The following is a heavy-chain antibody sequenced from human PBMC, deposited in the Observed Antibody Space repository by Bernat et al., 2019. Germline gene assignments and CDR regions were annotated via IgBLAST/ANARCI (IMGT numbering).Heavy chain of an antibody. D-gene: IGHD1-26*01. CDR1: GGTFSSYA. CDR2: IIPILGIA. V-gene: IGHV1-69*04. CDR3: ARDGWELFKFWFDP. J-gene: IGHJ5*02. Sequence: QVQLVQSGAEVKKPGSSVKVSCKASGGTFSSYAISWVRQAPGQGLEWMGRIIPILGIANYAQKFQGRGAITADKSTSTAYMELSSLRSEDTAVYYCARDGWELFKFWFDPWGQGTLVTVSS.